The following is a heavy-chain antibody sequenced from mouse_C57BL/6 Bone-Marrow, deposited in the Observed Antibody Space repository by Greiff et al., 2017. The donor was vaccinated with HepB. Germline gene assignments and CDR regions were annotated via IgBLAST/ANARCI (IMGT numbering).Heavy chain of an antibody. Sequence: VQLQQSGAELVRPGTSVKLSCKASGYTFTSYWMHWVKQRPGQGLEWIGVIDPSDSYTNYNQKFKGKATLTVDTSSSTAYMQLSSLTSEDSAVYYCARSPYLYYFDYWGQGTTLTVSS. J-gene: IGHJ2*01. V-gene: IGHV1-59*01. CDR1: GYTFTSYW. CDR2: IDPSDSYT. D-gene: IGHD6-2*01. CDR3: ARSPYLYYFDY.